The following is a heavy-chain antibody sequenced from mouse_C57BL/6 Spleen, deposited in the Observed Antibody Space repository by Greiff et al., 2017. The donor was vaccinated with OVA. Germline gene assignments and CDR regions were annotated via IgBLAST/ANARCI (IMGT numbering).Heavy chain of an antibody. CDR1: GFTFSDYG. V-gene: IGHV5-15*01. J-gene: IGHJ1*03. CDR2: ISNLAYSI. CDR3: ARHPYYYGSSPYWYFDV. Sequence: DVKLVESGGGLVQPGGSLKLSCAASGFTFSDYGMAWVRQAPRKGPEWVAFISNLAYSIYYADTVTGRFTISRENAKNTLYLEMSSLRSEDTAMYYCARHPYYYGSSPYWYFDVWGTGTTVTVSS. D-gene: IGHD1-1*01.